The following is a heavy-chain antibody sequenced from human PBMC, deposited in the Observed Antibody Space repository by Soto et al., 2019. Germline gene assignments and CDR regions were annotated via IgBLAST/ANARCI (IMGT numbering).Heavy chain of an antibody. CDR2: ISAYNGNT. CDR3: ARDSGFITMIVVGMYNWFDP. Sequence: QVQLVQSGAEVKKPGASVKVSCKASGYTFTSYGISWVRQAPGQGLEWMGWISAYNGNTNYAQKLQGRVTMTTDTSTSTAYMELRSLRSDDTAVYFCARDSGFITMIVVGMYNWFDPWGQGTLVTVSS. J-gene: IGHJ5*02. CDR1: GYTFTSYG. D-gene: IGHD3-22*01. V-gene: IGHV1-18*01.